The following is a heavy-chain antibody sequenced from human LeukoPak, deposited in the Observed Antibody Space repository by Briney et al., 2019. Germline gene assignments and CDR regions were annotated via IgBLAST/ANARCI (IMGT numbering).Heavy chain of an antibody. CDR2: ISSSGSTI. CDR1: GFTFSDYY. V-gene: IGHV3-11*04. J-gene: IGHJ4*02. Sequence: VKPGGSLILSCAASGFTFSDYYMRWLRQAPGKGLEWVSYISSSGSTIYYADSVKGRFTISRDNAKNSLYLQMNSLRAEDTAVYYCARDIAAAGTNHFDYWGQGTLVTVSS. CDR3: ARDIAAAGTNHFDY. D-gene: IGHD6-13*01.